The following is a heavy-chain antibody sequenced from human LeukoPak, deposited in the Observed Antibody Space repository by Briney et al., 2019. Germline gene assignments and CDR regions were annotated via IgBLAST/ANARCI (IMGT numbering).Heavy chain of an antibody. J-gene: IGHJ4*02. CDR3: ASGGDSSGWFTTYYFDY. V-gene: IGHV3-48*03. Sequence: QAGGSLRLSCAASGFTFSSYEMNWVRQAPAKGLEWVSYISSSGSTIYYADSVKGRFTISRDNAKNSLYLQMNSLRAEDTAVYYCASGGDSSGWFTTYYFDYWGQGTLVTVSS. D-gene: IGHD6-19*01. CDR1: GFTFSSYE. CDR2: ISSSGSTI.